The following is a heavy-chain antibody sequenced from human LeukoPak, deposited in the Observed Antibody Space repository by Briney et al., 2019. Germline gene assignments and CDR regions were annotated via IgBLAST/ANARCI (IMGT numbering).Heavy chain of an antibody. Sequence: SQTLSLTCAISGDSVSSNSAAWNWIRQSPSRGLEWLGRTYYRSNWSNDYAVSVTSRITINPDTSKNQFSLQLNSVTPEDTAVYFCARDRGSPLRKPIPRDYYFDSWGQGSLVTVSS. CDR3: ARDRGSPLRKPIPRDYYFDS. D-gene: IGHD2-21*01. CDR2: TYYRSNWSN. J-gene: IGHJ4*02. V-gene: IGHV6-1*01. CDR1: GDSVSSNSAA.